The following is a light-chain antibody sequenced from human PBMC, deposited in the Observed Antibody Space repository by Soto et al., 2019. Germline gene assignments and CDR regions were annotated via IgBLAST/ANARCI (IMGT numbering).Light chain of an antibody. CDR2: YDD. CDR1: ASNIGKNA. Sequence: QSVLTQPPSVSEAPRQRVTISCSGGASNIGKNAVSWSQQLPGKAPKLLIYYDDLLPSGVSDRFSGSKSGTSASLVISGLLSEDEADYYCAAWDDSLNGPLFGGGPKLTVL. V-gene: IGLV1-36*01. CDR3: AAWDDSLNGPL. J-gene: IGLJ2*01.